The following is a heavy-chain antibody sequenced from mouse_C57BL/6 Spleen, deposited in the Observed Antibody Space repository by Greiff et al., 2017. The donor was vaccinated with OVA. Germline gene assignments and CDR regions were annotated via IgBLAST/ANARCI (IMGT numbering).Heavy chain of an antibody. D-gene: IGHD2-4*01. CDR3: ARGYDYDGSFAY. Sequence: QVQLQQPGAELVRPGSSVKLSCKASGYTFTSYWMDWVKQRPGQGLEWIGNIYPSDSETHYNQKFKDKATLTVDKSSSTAYMQLSSLTSEDSAVYYCARGYDYDGSFAYWGQGTLVTVSA. V-gene: IGHV1-61*01. J-gene: IGHJ3*01. CDR1: GYTFTSYW. CDR2: IYPSDSET.